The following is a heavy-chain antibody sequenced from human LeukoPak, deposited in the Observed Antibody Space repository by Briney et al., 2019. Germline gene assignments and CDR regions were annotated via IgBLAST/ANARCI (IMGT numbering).Heavy chain of an antibody. CDR2: IYYSGTT. Sequence: PSETLSITCTVSGGSISSSTHYWGWLRQPPGKGLEWMGSIYYSGTTYYSPSLKSRVTISVDMSKNQFSLRLSSVTAADTAAYYCARSYCSSSCYAVGAFDIWGQGTVVTVSS. CDR3: ARSYCSSSCYAVGAFDI. J-gene: IGHJ3*02. CDR1: GGSISSSTHY. D-gene: IGHD2-2*01. V-gene: IGHV4-39*01.